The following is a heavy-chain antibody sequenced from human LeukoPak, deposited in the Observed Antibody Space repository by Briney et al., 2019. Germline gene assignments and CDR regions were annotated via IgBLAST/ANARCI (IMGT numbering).Heavy chain of an antibody. J-gene: IGHJ5*02. Sequence: SETLSLTCTVSGGSISSYYWRWIRQPPGKGLEWIGYIYYSGSTNYNPSLKSRVTISVDTSKNQFSLKLSSVTAADTAVYYCARGGYDSSGHAPWGQGTLVTVSS. V-gene: IGHV4-59*01. CDR2: IYYSGST. CDR3: ARGGYDSSGHAP. D-gene: IGHD3-22*01. CDR1: GGSISSYY.